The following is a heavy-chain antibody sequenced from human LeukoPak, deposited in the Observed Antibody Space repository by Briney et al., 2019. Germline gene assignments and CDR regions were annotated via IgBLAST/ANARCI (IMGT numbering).Heavy chain of an antibody. CDR2: IYHSGST. D-gene: IGHD6-6*01. J-gene: IGHJ4*02. CDR1: GYSISSGYY. CDR3: ASLFGFIGIAARPFFDY. V-gene: IGHV4-38-2*02. Sequence: SETLSLTCTVSGYSISSGYYWGWIRQPPGKGLEWIGSIYHSGSTYYNPSLKSRVTISVDTSKNQFSLKLSSVTAADTAVYYCASLFGFIGIAARPFFDYWGQGTLVTVSS.